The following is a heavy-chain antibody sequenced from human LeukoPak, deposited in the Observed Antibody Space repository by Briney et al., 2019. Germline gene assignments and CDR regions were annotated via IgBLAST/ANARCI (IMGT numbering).Heavy chain of an antibody. V-gene: IGHV3-23*01. J-gene: IGHJ4*02. Sequence: PGGSLRLSCTASGFTFGDYAMSWVRQAPGKGLEWVSAISGSGGSTYYADSVKGRFTISRDNSKNTLYLQMNSLRAEDTAVYYCANRRDGYNNFDHWGQGTLVTVSS. CDR1: GFTFGDYA. D-gene: IGHD5-24*01. CDR2: ISGSGGST. CDR3: ANRRDGYNNFDH.